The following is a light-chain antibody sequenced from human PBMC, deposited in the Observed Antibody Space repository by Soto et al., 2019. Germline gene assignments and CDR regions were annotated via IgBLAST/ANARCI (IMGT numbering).Light chain of an antibody. CDR2: GTS. J-gene: IGKJ1*01. Sequence: EIVMKHSPATVSLSPGERATLSCRASQSVSSYLAWYQQKPGQAPRLVMYGTSNRATGIPDRFSGSGSGTDFTLTISRLQPEDFAVYDCQQYDSSPRTFGQRTMVDIK. CDR3: QQYDSSPRT. V-gene: IGKV3D-15*02. CDR1: QSVSSY.